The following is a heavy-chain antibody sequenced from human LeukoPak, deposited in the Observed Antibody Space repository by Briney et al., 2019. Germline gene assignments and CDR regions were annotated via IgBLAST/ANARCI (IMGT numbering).Heavy chain of an antibody. CDR3: ARVQLLLLWFGELLSNPAPDYYFDY. J-gene: IGHJ4*02. Sequence: ASVKVSCKASGYTFTSYGISWVRQAPGQGLEWMGWISAYNGNTNYAQKLQGRVTMTTDTSTSTAYMELRSLRSDDTAVYYCARVQLLLLWFGELLSNPAPDYYFDYWGQGTLATVSS. CDR1: GYTFTSYG. CDR2: ISAYNGNT. V-gene: IGHV1-18*01. D-gene: IGHD3-10*01.